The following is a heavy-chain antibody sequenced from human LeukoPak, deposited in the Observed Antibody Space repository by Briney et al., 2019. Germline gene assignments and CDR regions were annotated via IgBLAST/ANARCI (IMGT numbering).Heavy chain of an antibody. J-gene: IGHJ5*02. D-gene: IGHD1-26*01. V-gene: IGHV3-23*01. Sequence: QPGGSLRLSCAASRFTFNSYAMSWVRQAPGKGLEWVSVIGGSNGITFYVGSVKGRFTISRDNSKNTLYLQMNSLRAEDTAVYYCAKDPEGATNNWFDPWGQGTLVTVSS. CDR3: AKDPEGATNNWFDP. CDR1: RFTFNSYA. CDR2: IGGSNGIT.